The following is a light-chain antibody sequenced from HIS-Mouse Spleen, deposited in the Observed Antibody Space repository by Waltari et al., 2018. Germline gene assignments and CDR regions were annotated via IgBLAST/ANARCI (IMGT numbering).Light chain of an antibody. V-gene: IGLV3-25*03. CDR3: QSADSSGTYIWV. Sequence: SYELTQPPSVSVSPGQTARITCSGDALPKQYAYWYQQKPGQAPVLVIYKDSERPSGIPERFSGSSSGKTVTLTISGVQAEDEADYYCQSADSSGTYIWVFGGGTKLTVL. J-gene: IGLJ3*02. CDR1: ALPKQY. CDR2: KDS.